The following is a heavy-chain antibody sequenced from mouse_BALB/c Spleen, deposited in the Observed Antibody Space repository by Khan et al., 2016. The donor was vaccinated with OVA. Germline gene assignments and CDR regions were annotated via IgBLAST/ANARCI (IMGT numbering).Heavy chain of an antibody. CDR3: ARGDVYYVYFDY. J-gene: IGHJ2*01. CDR1: GYTFTYYV. CDR2: IYPGSDNA. Sequence: QVQLQQSGPELVKPGASVKMSCKASGYTFTYYVITWVKQRTGQGLEWIGEIYPGSDNAYYNERFKGKATLTADKSSNTPYMQLSSLTSEDSAIYFCARGDVYYVYFDYWGQGTTLTVSS. D-gene: IGHD2-3*01. V-gene: IGHV1-81*01.